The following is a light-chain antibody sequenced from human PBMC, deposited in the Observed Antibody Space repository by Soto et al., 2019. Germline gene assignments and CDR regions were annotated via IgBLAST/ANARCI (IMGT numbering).Light chain of an antibody. J-gene: IGLJ1*01. CDR2: EVS. CDR1: SSDVGGYNY. V-gene: IGLV2-14*01. CDR3: SSYTSSSTLV. Sequence: QSALTQPASVSGSPGQSITISCTGTSSDVGGYNYVTWYQQHPGKAPKLMIYEVSNRPSGVSNRFSGSKSRNTASLTISGLQAEDEADYYCSSYTSSSTLVFGTATKVTVL.